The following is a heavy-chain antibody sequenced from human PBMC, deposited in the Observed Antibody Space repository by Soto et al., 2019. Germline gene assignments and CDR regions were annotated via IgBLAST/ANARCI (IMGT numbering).Heavy chain of an antibody. V-gene: IGHV4-59*01. J-gene: IGHJ5*02. Sequence: PSETLSLTCTISGGSISPYYWSWLRQSPGKGLEWLGYIYYTGTADYNPSLENRVTLSVDTSTNRFSLELTNMDPVDTATYYCAHCGGYYDFWSGYYNWFDPWGQGTLVTVSS. CDR1: GGSISPYY. CDR2: IYYTGTA. D-gene: IGHD3-3*01. CDR3: AHCGGYYDFWSGYYNWFDP.